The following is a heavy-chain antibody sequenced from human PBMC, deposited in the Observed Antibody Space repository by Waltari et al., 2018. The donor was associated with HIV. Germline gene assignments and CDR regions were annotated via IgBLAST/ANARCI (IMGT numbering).Heavy chain of an antibody. Sequence: QVQLQQWGAGLLKPSETLSLTCAVYGGSFSGYYWSWIRQPPGKGLAWIGEINHSGGTNYHPSRKSRVTISVDTSKNQFSLKLSSVTAADTAVYYCARRGYYYDSSGYYPDAFDIWGQGTMVTVSS. CDR2: INHSGGT. D-gene: IGHD3-22*01. J-gene: IGHJ3*02. V-gene: IGHV4-34*01. CDR3: ARRGYYYDSSGYYPDAFDI. CDR1: GGSFSGYY.